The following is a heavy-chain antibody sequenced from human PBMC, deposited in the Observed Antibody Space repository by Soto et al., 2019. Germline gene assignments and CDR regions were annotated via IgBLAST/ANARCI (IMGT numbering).Heavy chain of an antibody. CDR2: MNPNSGNT. J-gene: IGHJ3*02. CDR3: ARGDGYNYDDAFDI. D-gene: IGHD5-12*01. Sequence: GASVKVSCKASGYTFTSYDINWVRQATGQGLEWMGWMNPNSGNTGYAQKFQGRVTMTRNTSISTAYMELSSLRSEDTAVYYCARGDGYNYDDAFDIWGQGTMVTVSS. V-gene: IGHV1-8*01. CDR1: GYTFTSYD.